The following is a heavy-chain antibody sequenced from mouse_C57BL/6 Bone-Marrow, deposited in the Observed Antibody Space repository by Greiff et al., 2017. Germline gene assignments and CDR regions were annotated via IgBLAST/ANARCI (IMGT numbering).Heavy chain of an antibody. D-gene: IGHD1-1*01. CDR2: IDPENGDT. CDR3: TFITTVVAYDFWYFDV. Sequence: VQLKQSGAELVRPGASVKLSCTASGFNIKDDYMHWVKQRPEQGLEWIGWIDPENGDTEYASKFQGKATITADPSSNTAYLQLSSLTSEDTAVYYCTFITTVVAYDFWYFDVWGTGTTVTVSS. V-gene: IGHV14-4*01. CDR1: GFNIKDDY. J-gene: IGHJ1*03.